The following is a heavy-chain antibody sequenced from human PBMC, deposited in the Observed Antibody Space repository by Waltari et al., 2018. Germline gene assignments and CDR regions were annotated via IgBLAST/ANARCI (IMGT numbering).Heavy chain of an antibody. CDR3: ARVGPNSGYYDDF. Sequence: EVQLMESGGGSVQPGGSLCLSCTASGSMFSGYGMACVRQAPGKWLEWISYISSSSATIFYADSVKGRFTITRDNAKNSVYLQMTSLRAEDTAVYYCARVGPNSGYYDDFWGQGSLVTVTS. D-gene: IGHD3-22*01. CDR2: ISSSSATI. J-gene: IGHJ4*02. CDR1: GSMFSGYG. V-gene: IGHV3-48*04.